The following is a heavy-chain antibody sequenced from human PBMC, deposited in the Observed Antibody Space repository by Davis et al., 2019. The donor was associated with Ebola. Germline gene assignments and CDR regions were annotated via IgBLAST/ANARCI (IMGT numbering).Heavy chain of an antibody. V-gene: IGHV4-4*07. Sequence: SETLSLTCTVSGGSIISDYWSWIRQPPGKGLEFIGRIYISGTTNYNPSLKSRVTMAVDTSKNQFSLTMTSVTATDTAVYYCARDAVFGWFDPWGQGTLITVSS. CDR3: ARDAVFGWFDP. J-gene: IGHJ5*02. CDR1: GGSIISDY. D-gene: IGHD3-10*01. CDR2: IYISGTT.